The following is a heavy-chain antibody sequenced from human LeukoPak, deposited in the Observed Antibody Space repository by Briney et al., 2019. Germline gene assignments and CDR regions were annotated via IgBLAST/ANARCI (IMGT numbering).Heavy chain of an antibody. CDR3: TRGAGTSWFDY. V-gene: IGHV1-2*02. Sequence: ASLKASCKPSGYTFTVNYLHWVRQAPGQGLEWVGWMNPNSGVTVYAQNFQGRVTMTRDTSISTAYMELSSLTSDDTAVYYCTRGAGTSWFDYWGQGSLVTVSS. CDR1: GYTFTVNY. CDR2: MNPNSGVT. D-gene: IGHD2-2*01. J-gene: IGHJ4*02.